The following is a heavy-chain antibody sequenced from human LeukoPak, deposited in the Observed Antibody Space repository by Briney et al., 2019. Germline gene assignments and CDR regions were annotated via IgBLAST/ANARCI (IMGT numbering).Heavy chain of an antibody. CDR3: AKDRIAAGN. V-gene: IGHV3-9*01. CDR2: ISWNSGSI. J-gene: IGHJ4*02. CDR1: GFTFDDYA. Sequence: GRSLRLSCAASGFTFDDYAMHWVRQAPGKGLEWVSGISWNSGSIDYADSVKGRFTISRDNAKNSLYLQMNSLRAEDTALYYCAKDRIAAGNWGQGTLVTVSS. D-gene: IGHD6-13*01.